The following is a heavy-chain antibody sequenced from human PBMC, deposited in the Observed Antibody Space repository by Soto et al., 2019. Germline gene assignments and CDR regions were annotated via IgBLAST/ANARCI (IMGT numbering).Heavy chain of an antibody. J-gene: IGHJ4*02. CDR2: IYPGDSET. V-gene: IGHV5-51*03. Sequence: PVESLKISCKGSGYSFTNYWICCCLQVPGKGLEWMGIIYPGDSETRYSPSFQGQVTMSADKSISTAYLQWSSLKASDSAMYYCARKYYYGAGTLDYWGQGTLVTVSS. D-gene: IGHD3-10*01. CDR3: ARKYYYGAGTLDY. CDR1: GYSFTNYW.